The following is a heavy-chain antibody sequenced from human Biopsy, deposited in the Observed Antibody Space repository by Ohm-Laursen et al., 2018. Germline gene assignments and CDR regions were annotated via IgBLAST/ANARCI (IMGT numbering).Heavy chain of an antibody. V-gene: IGHV4-34*01. J-gene: IGHJ6*02. Sequence: GTLSLTCAVYGGSFNGYFWSWIRQPPGKGLEWIGDITQSGSTNYSPSLKSRVTISGDTAKKQFSLSLRSVTAADTAVYYCARVPLPGIGAAYQGRFLYGMDVWGQGTTVSASS. D-gene: IGHD6-13*01. CDR3: ARVPLPGIGAAYQGRFLYGMDV. CDR2: ITQSGST. CDR1: GGSFNGYF.